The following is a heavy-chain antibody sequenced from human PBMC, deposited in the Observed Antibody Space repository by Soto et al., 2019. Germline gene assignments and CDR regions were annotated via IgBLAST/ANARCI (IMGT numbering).Heavy chain of an antibody. CDR2: IYYSGST. D-gene: IGHD2-21*01. V-gene: IGHV4-59*11. J-gene: IGHJ4*02. CDR3: ARGAPGNLIPIDF. Sequence: SETLSLTCVVSGGSISSHYWSWIRQPPGKGLEWIGYIYYSGSTSYNPSLKSRVTISLDTSKNQFSLKLNSVTAAGTAVYYCARGAPGNLIPIDFWGQGTLVTVSS. CDR1: GGSISSHY.